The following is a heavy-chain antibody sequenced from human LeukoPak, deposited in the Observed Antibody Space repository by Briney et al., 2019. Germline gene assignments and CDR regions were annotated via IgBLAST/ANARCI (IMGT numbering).Heavy chain of an antibody. J-gene: IGHJ4*02. V-gene: IGHV4-4*07. CDR2: VYASGNT. CDR3: AKNHWGGGSCDRFDS. CDR1: GAPLSTYF. Sequence: SATLSLPCTLSGAPLSTYFGRCMPQPAGETMECIGRVYASGNTYYDASLRSRVTFSIDNSKNKSSLTLNSLTAADTAVYYCAKNHWGGGSCDRFDSWGQGTLVTVSS. D-gene: IGHD2-21*01.